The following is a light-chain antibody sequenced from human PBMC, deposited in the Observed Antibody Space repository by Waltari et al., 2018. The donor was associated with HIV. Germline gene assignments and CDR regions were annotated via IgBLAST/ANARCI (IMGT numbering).Light chain of an antibody. J-gene: IGKJ4*01. V-gene: IGKV3-20*01. CDR3: QQYSNLPLT. CDR2: GAS. CDR1: QSVNNNF. Sequence: EIVLTQSPGTLSLSPGERAALSCRASQSVNNNFLVWFQQKPGQAPTLRIYGASRRATGIPDRFTGSGSGTDFTLIINRLEPEDFAVYYCQQYSNLPLTFGGGTKVEIK.